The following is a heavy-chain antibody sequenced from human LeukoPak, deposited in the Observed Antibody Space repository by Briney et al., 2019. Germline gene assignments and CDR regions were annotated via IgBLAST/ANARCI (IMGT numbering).Heavy chain of an antibody. CDR1: GGSFSGYY. V-gene: IGHV4-34*01. Sequence: SETLSLTCAVYGGSFSGYYWSWIRQPPGKGLEWIGEINHSGSTNYNPSLKSRVTISVDASKNQFSLKLSSVTAADTAVYYCARHGGGYGYGVYGMDVWGQGTTVTVSS. CDR3: ARHGGGYGYGVYGMDV. D-gene: IGHD5-18*01. CDR2: INHSGST. J-gene: IGHJ6*02.